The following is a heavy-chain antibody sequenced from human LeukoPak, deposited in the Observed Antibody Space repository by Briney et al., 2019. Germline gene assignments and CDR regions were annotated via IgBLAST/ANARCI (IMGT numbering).Heavy chain of an antibody. V-gene: IGHV3-30*03. J-gene: IGHJ4*02. D-gene: IGHD4-17*01. CDR1: GFTFSSYG. CDR3: ARAPSYGDYFGGSYFDY. Sequence: GGSLRLSCAASGFTFSSYGMHWVRQAPGKGLEWVAVISYDGSNEYYADSVKGRFTISRDNSKNTLYLQMNSLRAEDTAVYYCARAPSYGDYFGGSYFDYWGQGTLVTVSS. CDR2: ISYDGSNE.